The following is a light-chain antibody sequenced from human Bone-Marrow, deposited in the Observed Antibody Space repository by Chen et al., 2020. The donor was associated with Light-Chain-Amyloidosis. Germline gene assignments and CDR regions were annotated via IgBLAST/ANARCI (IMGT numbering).Light chain of an antibody. CDR1: QGITNF. V-gene: IGKV1-8*01. J-gene: IGKJ4*01. CDR3: QQYYTYHLT. CDR2: AAS. Sequence: AIRLIQSPSSLSASTGDIVTITCRASQGITNFLAWYQQRPGEAPHLLISAASTLHSGVPSRFNGTGSGTDFTLTITSLQSEDFATYFCQQYYTYHLTFGGGTKVDI.